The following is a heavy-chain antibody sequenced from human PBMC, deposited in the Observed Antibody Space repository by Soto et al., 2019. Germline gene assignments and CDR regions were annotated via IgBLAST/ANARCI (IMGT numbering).Heavy chain of an antibody. V-gene: IGHV4-39*01. Sequence: QLQLQESGPGLVKPSETLSLTCTVSGGSISSSTYYWGWIRQPPGKGLELIGMIYYSGSAYYSPSIKSRFTISIDPSKNKFSRRLGSVTAADTAVYYCARYGVDYGDYASYYYYGMDVWGRGTTVTVSS. J-gene: IGHJ6*02. CDR2: IYYSGSA. CDR1: GGSISSSTYY. D-gene: IGHD4-17*01. CDR3: ARYGVDYGDYASYYYYGMDV.